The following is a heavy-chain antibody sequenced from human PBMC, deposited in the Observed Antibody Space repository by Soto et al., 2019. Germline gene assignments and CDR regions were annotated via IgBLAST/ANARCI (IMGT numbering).Heavy chain of an antibody. Sequence: ASVKVSCKASGYTFTGYYMHWVRQAPGQGLEWMGWINPNSGGTNYAQKFQGWVTMTMDTSFSTATWELSRLRSDEPAVYYCARAMVRGVIIIYGMDVWGQGTTVTVSS. CDR3: ARAMVRGVIIIYGMDV. J-gene: IGHJ6*02. V-gene: IGHV1-2*04. D-gene: IGHD3-10*01. CDR2: INPNSGGT. CDR1: GYTFTGYY.